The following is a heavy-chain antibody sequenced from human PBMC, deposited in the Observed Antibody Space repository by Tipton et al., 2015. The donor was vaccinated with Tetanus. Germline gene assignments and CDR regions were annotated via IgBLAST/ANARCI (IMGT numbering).Heavy chain of an antibody. D-gene: IGHD3-10*01. Sequence: TLSLTCNVSGGSIRSGGYYWTWIRQHPVRGLEWIGYIYYTGSTDYNPSLKSRVTISVDTSKSQFSLRLTSVTAADTAVYYCARSKLLWFGESLSGFDSWGQGTLVTVSA. CDR1: GGSIRSGGYY. CDR3: ARSKLLWFGESLSGFDS. CDR2: IYYTGST. V-gene: IGHV4-31*03. J-gene: IGHJ4*02.